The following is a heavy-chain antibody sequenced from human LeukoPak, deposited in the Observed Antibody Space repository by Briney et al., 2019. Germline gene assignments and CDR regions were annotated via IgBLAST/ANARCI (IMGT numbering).Heavy chain of an antibody. CDR1: GFTFGTYK. CDR2: ISSSSSTI. CDR3: TRDQSSPYSGSRGWFDP. D-gene: IGHD1-26*01. V-gene: IGHV3-48*03. Sequence: GGSLRLSCAASGFTFGTYKMYWVRQAPGKGLEWVSYISSSSSTIYYADSVKGRFTISRDNAKNSLYLQMNSLRAEDTAVYYCTRDQSSPYSGSRGWFDPWGQGTLVTVSS. J-gene: IGHJ5*02.